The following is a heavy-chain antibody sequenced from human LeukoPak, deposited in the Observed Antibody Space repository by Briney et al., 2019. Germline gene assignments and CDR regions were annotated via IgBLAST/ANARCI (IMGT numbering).Heavy chain of an antibody. D-gene: IGHD6-13*01. Sequence: SGTLSLTCTVSGGSISSSSYYRGWIRQPPGKGLEWIGSIYYSGSTYYNPSLKSRVTISVDTSKNQFSLKLSSVTAADTAVYYCARHPGPGYSSSWYWFDPWGQGTLVTVSS. J-gene: IGHJ5*02. CDR3: ARHPGPGYSSSWYWFDP. CDR2: IYYSGST. CDR1: GGSISSSSYY. V-gene: IGHV4-39*01.